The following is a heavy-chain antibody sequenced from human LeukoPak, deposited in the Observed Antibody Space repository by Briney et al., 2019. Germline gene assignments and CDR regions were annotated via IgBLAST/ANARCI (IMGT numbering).Heavy chain of an antibody. D-gene: IGHD3-10*01. J-gene: IGHJ4*02. CDR1: RYTFTGYT. CDR2: INTNSGGT. V-gene: IGHV1-2*02. Sequence: ASVKASCKPSRYTFTGYTMHWVRQAPGQGLEWMGWINTNSGGTNYAQKFQGGVTMTRATSISTASMELSMLRSRDTAVYYCPRNWPGSSRGVSDYWGQGTLVTVSS. CDR3: PRNWPGSSRGVSDY.